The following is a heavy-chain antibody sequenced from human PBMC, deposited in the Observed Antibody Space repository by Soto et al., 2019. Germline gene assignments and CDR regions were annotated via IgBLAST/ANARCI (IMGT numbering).Heavy chain of an antibody. J-gene: IGHJ6*02. CDR2: ISSSSYI. CDR1: GFTFSSYS. CDR3: ARESETYYDFWSGYWPDV. Sequence: GGSLRLSCAASGFTFSSYSMNWVRQAPGKGLEWVSSISSSSYIYYADSVKGRFTISRDNAENSLYLQMNSLRAEDTAVYYCARESETYYDFWSGYWPDVWGQGTTVTVSS. V-gene: IGHV3-21*01. D-gene: IGHD3-3*01.